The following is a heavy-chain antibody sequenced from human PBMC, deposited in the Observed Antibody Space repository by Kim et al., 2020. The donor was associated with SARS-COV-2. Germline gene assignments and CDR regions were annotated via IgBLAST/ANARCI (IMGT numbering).Heavy chain of an antibody. J-gene: IGHJ4*02. D-gene: IGHD4-4*01. Sequence: GESLKISCKGSGYSFTSYWIGWVRQMPGKGLEWMGIIYPGDSETRYSPSFQGQVTISADKSISAXXLQWSSLKASDTAMYYCAGRGDXYNYFFDHWGQGTVVTVSS. V-gene: IGHV5-51*01. CDR3: AGRGDXYNYFFDH. CDR1: GYSFTSYW. CDR2: IYPGDSET.